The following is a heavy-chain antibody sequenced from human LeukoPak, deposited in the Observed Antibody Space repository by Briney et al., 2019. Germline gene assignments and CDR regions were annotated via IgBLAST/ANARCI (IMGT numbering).Heavy chain of an antibody. CDR2: ISYDGSNK. J-gene: IGHJ4*02. CDR1: GFTFSSYA. V-gene: IGHV3-30-3*02. D-gene: IGHD2-2*01. CDR3: AKNNIVVVPAAPNG. Sequence: GGSLRLSCAASGFTFSSYAMHWVRQAPGKGLEWVAVISYDGSNKYYADSVKGRFTISRDNSKNTLYLQMNSLRAEDTAVYYCAKNNIVVVPAAPNGWGQGTLVTVSS.